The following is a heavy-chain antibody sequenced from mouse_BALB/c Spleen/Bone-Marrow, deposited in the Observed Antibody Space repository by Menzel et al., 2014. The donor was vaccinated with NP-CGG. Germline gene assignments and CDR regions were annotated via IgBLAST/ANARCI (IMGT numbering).Heavy chain of an antibody. V-gene: IGHV5-12-2*01. Sequence: EVKLMESGGGLVQPGGSLKLSCTASGFTFSSYSMSWVRQTPEKRLEWVAYISNGGGSTYYPDAVKGRFTISRDNAKNSLYLQMSSLKSEDTAMYYCTRHGEVRRFYYALDYWGQGTSVTGSS. CDR3: TRHGEVRRFYYALDY. D-gene: IGHD2-14*01. CDR1: GFTFSSYS. CDR2: ISNGGGST. J-gene: IGHJ4*01.